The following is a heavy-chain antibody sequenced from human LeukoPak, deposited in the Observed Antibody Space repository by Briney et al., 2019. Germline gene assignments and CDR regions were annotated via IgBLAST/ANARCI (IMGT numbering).Heavy chain of an antibody. CDR1: GGSISSYY. CDR2: IYYSGST. D-gene: IGHD2-21*01. V-gene: IGHV4-59*08. J-gene: IGHJ5*02. CDR3: ARHDLEHCGGDCLAP. Sequence: SETLSLTCTVSGGSISSYYWSWIRQPPGKGLEWIGYIYYSGSTNYNPSLKSRVTISVDTSKNQFSLKLSSVTAADTAVYYCARHDLEHCGGDCLAPWRQGTLVTVSP.